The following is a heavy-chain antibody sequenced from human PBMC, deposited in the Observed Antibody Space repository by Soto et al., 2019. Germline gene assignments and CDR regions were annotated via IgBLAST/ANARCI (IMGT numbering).Heavy chain of an antibody. J-gene: IGHJ4*02. CDR2: IYYSGST. V-gene: IGHV4-59*01. CDR3: ARGLSGSSWYYFDY. CDR1: GGSISSYY. D-gene: IGHD6-13*01. Sequence: PSETLSLTCTVSGGSISSYYWSWIRQPPGKGLEWIGYIYYSGSTNYNPSLKSRVTISVDTSKNQFSLKLSSVTAADTAVYYCARGLSGSSWYYFDYWGQGTLVTVSS.